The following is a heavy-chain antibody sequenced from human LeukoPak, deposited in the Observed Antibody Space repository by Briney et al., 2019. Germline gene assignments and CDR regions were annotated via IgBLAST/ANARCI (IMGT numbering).Heavy chain of an antibody. D-gene: IGHD1-26*01. J-gene: IGHJ5*02. V-gene: IGHV3-30*07. Sequence: SVKGRFTISRDNSKNTLYLQMNSLRAEDTAVYYCARGIVGATRLRWFDPWGQGTLVTVSS. CDR3: ARGIVGATRLRWFDP.